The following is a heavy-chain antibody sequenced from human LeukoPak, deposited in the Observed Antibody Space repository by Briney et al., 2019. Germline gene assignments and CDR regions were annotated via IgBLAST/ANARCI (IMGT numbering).Heavy chain of an antibody. CDR1: GFVFSTYA. Sequence: PGGSLRLSCAASGFVFSTYAMNWVRQAPGKGLEWVSAMSGSGGNTYYADSVRGRFTVSRDNSKNTLYLQMNSLRAEDTAVYYCAKDHYYDSSGYYHDYWGQGTLVTVSS. J-gene: IGHJ4*02. V-gene: IGHV3-23*01. D-gene: IGHD3-22*01. CDR3: AKDHYYDSSGYYHDY. CDR2: MSGSGGNT.